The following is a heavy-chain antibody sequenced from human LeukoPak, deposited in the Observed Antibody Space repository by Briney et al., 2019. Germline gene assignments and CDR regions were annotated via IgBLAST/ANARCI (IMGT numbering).Heavy chain of an antibody. D-gene: IGHD2/OR15-2a*01. J-gene: IGHJ4*02. CDR2: IWYDGSIT. CDR3: AKADEMNMDY. CDR1: GFTFSRYG. V-gene: IGHV3-33*06. Sequence: PGGSLRLSCAASGFTFSRYGMYWVRQAPGKGLEWVAVIWYDGSITYYADSVMGRFTISKDNSRNMLYLQMNSLRAEDTAVYYCAKADEMNMDYWGQGTLVTVSS.